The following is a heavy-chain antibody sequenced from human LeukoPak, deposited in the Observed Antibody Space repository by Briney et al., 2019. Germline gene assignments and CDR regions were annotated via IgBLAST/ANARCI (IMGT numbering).Heavy chain of an antibody. CDR2: INPSGGST. D-gene: IGHD4-17*01. Sequence: PSASVKVSCKASGYTFTSYYMHWVRQAPGQGLEWMGIINPSGGSTSYAQKFQGRVTMTRDMSTSTVYMELSSLGSEDTAVYYCARFVRTSTSTEDYGDPSDYWGQGTLVTVSS. CDR1: GYTFTSYY. V-gene: IGHV1-46*01. CDR3: ARFVRTSTSTEDYGDPSDY. J-gene: IGHJ4*02.